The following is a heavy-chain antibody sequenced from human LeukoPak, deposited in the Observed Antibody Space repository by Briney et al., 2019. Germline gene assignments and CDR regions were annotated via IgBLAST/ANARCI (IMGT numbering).Heavy chain of an antibody. CDR1: GFTFSSYW. CDR3: ARDIAYYYDSSGYGAFDI. V-gene: IGHV3-7*01. CDR2: IKQDGSEK. D-gene: IGHD3-22*01. J-gene: IGHJ3*02. Sequence: GGSLRLSCEASGFTFSSYWMSWVRQAPGKGLEWVANIKQDGSEKYYVDSVKGRFTISRDKAKNSLYLQMNSLRAEDTAVYYCARDIAYYYDSSGYGAFDIWGQGTMVTVSS.